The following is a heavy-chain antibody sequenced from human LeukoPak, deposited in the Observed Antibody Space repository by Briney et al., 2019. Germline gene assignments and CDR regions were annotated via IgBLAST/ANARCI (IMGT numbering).Heavy chain of an antibody. V-gene: IGHV3-13*01. J-gene: IGHJ4*02. Sequence: GGSLRLSCAASGFTFSTCDMHWVRQATGKGLEWVATIGTAGDTNYPDSVKGRFTISRENAKNSLYLQMNSLRAGDTAVYYCARGYGGNPGDYWGQGTLVTVSS. D-gene: IGHD4-23*01. CDR2: IGTAGDT. CDR1: GFTFSTCD. CDR3: ARGYGGNPGDY.